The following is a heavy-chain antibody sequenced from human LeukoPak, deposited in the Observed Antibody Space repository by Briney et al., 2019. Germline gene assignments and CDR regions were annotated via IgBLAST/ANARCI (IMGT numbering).Heavy chain of an antibody. J-gene: IGHJ4*02. D-gene: IGHD3-10*01. CDR3: ARGFGVAKLTLSV. V-gene: IGHV4-39*07. CDR1: GGSISSSSYY. CDR2: IYYSGST. Sequence: SETLSLTCTVSGGSISSSSYYWGWIRQPSGKGLEWIGSIYYSGSTYYNPSLKSRVTISVDRSKNQFSLKLNSVTAADTAVYYCARGFGVAKLTLSVWGQGTLVTVSS.